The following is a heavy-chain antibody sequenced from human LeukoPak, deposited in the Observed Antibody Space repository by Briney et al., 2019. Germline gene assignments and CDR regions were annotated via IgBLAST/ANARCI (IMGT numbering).Heavy chain of an antibody. J-gene: IGHJ4*02. CDR3: ARDLGIEMATNRFDY. CDR2: ISAYNGNT. CDR1: GYTFTSNG. D-gene: IGHD5-24*01. V-gene: IGHV1-18*01. Sequence: ASARLSCKASGYTFTSNGISWVRQAPGQGLEWMGWISAYNGNTNYAQKVQGRVTMTTDTSTSTAYMELRSLRSDDTAVYYCARDLGIEMATNRFDYWGQGTLVTVSS.